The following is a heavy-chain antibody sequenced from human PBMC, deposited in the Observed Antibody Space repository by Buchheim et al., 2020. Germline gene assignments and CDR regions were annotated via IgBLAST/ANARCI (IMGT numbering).Heavy chain of an antibody. CDR2: MNADGRLT. Sequence: VQLVESGGGLVQPGGSLRLSCVVSGFPFRDYWMHWVRQVPGKGLVWVSRMNADGRLTNYPDSVKGRFTISRDHTNNTLYLQMNSLRAEDTAVYYCASDLAGAQDQWGQGTL. CDR3: ASDLAGAQDQ. D-gene: IGHD1-26*01. V-gene: IGHV3-74*02. J-gene: IGHJ4*02. CDR1: GFPFRDYW.